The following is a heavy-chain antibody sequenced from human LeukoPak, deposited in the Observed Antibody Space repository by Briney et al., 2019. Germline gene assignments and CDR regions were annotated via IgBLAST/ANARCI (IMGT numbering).Heavy chain of an antibody. CDR2: MRYDGSNK. CDR3: AKESSYVRSGYCLLRGYFDY. J-gene: IGHJ4*02. V-gene: IGHV3-30*02. D-gene: IGHD3-22*01. Sequence: GGSLRLSCAASGFTFSTYGMHWVRQAQGPGLEWVAFMRYDGSNKYYADSEKGRFTISRDNTKNTLYLQMNSLRAEATAVYYCAKESSYVRSGYCLLRGYFDYWGQGALVTVSS. CDR1: GFTFSTYG.